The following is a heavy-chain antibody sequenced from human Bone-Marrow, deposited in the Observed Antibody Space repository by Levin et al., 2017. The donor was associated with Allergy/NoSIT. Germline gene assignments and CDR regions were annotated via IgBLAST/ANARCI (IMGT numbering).Heavy chain of an antibody. Sequence: AGGSLRLSCVVSEFTFRNYGLHWVRQAPGKGLEWVAVISFDGDDKNYLGSVKGRFTISREKSNNTLFLQMNSLRPEDTAVYYCAKGRHRGIHDYFYGMDVWGQGTTVTVSS. J-gene: IGHJ6*02. CDR1: EFTFRNYG. CDR2: ISFDGDDK. D-gene: IGHD1-14*01. V-gene: IGHV3-30*18. CDR3: AKGRHRGIHDYFYGMDV.